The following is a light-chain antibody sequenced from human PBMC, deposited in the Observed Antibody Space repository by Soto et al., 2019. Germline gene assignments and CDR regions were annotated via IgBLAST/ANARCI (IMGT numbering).Light chain of an antibody. CDR2: GVS. V-gene: IGKV3-20*01. CDR1: QSVSSSY. J-gene: IGKJ4*01. Sequence: EIVLTQSPGTLSLSPGERATLSCRASQSVSSSYLAWYQQKPGQAPRLLIYGVSSRATGIPDRFSGSGSGTDFTLTISRLEPEVFAVYYCQQYGSSPPALTFGGGTKVEIK. CDR3: QQYGSSPPALT.